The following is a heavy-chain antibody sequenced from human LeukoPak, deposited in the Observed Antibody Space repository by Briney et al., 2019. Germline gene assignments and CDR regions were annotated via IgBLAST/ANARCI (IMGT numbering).Heavy chain of an antibody. CDR1: GYSFTSYW. D-gene: IGHD3-16*01. CDR3: ARHLGGSPRSYNWFDP. Sequence: GESLKISCKGPGYSFTSYWIGWVRQMPGKGLEWMGIIYPGDSDTRYSPSFQGQVTISADKSISTAYLQWSSLKASDTAMYYCARHLGGSPRSYNWFDPWGQGTLVTVSS. CDR2: IYPGDSDT. J-gene: IGHJ5*02. V-gene: IGHV5-51*01.